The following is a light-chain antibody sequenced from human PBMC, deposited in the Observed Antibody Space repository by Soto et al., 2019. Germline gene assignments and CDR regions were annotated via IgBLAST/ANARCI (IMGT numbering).Light chain of an antibody. Sequence: EIVFTQSPDTLSLSPGERATVSCRASQSVRSRYLAWYQQKSGQAPRLLIYGASARAAGIADRFSGSGSGTDFTLTISRLEPADFAVYYCQQYGDALLTFGQGTKLEMK. CDR2: GAS. CDR1: QSVRSRY. V-gene: IGKV3-20*01. J-gene: IGKJ2*01. CDR3: QQYGDALLT.